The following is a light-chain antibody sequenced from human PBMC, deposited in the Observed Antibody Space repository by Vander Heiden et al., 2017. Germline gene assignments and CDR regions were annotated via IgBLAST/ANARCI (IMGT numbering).Light chain of an antibody. CDR3: SSYASSTTLV. CDR2: DVS. J-gene: IGLJ1*01. V-gene: IGLV2-14*01. CDR1: SSDVGGYKY. Sequence: QSALTQPASVSGSPGQSITIPCTGTSSDVGGYKYVSWYQQHPGKAPKLMIYDVSNRPSGVSNRFSGSKSGNTASLTISGLQAEDEADYYCSSYASSTTLVFGTGTRVTGL.